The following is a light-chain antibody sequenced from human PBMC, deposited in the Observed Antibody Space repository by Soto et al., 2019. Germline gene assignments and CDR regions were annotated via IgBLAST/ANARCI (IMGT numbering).Light chain of an antibody. J-gene: IGKJ4*01. CDR1: QSIGSN. V-gene: IGKV3-15*01. Sequence: EIVMTQSPSTLSVSPGERATLSCRASQSIGSNLAWYQQKPGQAPRLLIYGASTSATGIPARFSGSESGTEFNFTISSLQSEYLAVYYCQQYDNWRLTFGGGTGLEIK. CDR2: GAS. CDR3: QQYDNWRLT.